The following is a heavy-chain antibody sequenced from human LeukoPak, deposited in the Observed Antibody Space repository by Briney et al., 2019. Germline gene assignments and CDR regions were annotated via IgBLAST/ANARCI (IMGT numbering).Heavy chain of an antibody. CDR3: ARDPGYSYAFDY. D-gene: IGHD5-18*01. J-gene: IGHJ4*02. CDR1: GGSISSYY. Sequence: SETLSLTCTVSGGSISSYYWSWIRQPAGKGLEWIGRIYTSGSTNYNPSLKGRVTILVDKSKNQFSLRLSSVTAADTAVYYCARDPGYSYAFDYWGQGTLVTVSS. CDR2: IYTSGST. V-gene: IGHV4-4*07.